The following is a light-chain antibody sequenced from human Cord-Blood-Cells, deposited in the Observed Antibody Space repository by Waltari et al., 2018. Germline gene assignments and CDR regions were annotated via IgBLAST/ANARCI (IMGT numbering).Light chain of an antibody. CDR2: DAS. CDR3: QQYDNLPLA. V-gene: IGKV1-33*01. CDR1: QDISNY. J-gene: IGKJ4*01. Sequence: DIQMTQSPSSLSASVGDRGTITCQASQDISNYLNWYQQKPGKAPKLLIYDASDLETGGPSRFSGSGSGTDFTFPISSLQPEDIATYYCQQYDNLPLAFGGGTKVEIK.